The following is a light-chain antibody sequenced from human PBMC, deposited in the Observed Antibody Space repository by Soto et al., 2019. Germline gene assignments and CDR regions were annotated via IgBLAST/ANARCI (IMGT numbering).Light chain of an antibody. CDR1: GNGVGAYNY. CDR2: GVV. V-gene: IGLV2-11*01. J-gene: IGLJ1*01. CDR3: CSYAGGYTYL. Sequence: QSALTQPRSVSGSPGQSVTISCTGTGNGVGAYNYVSWYQQHPGRPPKLLIYGVVRWPSGVPDRFSVSKSGNTASLTISGLQAEDAADYFCCSYAGGYTYLFGTGTKVTVL.